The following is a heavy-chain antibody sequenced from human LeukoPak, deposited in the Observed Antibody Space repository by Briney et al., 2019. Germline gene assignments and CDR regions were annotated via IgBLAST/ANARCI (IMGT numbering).Heavy chain of an antibody. D-gene: IGHD1-20*01. V-gene: IGHV4-39*01. Sequence: SETLSLTCTVSGDSISSSTYSTTYYWGWIRQPPGKGLEWIGSITYSGTTHYNASLKSRVTISVDTSKNQFSLRLSSVTAVDTAVYFCARHGGRYNWSPSDWGQGTLVTVSS. CDR3: ARHGGRYNWSPSD. CDR1: GDSISSSTYSTTYY. CDR2: ITYSGTT. J-gene: IGHJ4*02.